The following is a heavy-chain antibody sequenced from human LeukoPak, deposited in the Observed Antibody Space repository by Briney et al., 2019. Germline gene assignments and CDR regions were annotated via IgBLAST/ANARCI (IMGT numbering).Heavy chain of an antibody. CDR1: GFTVSSNY. CDR3: AKDVYRSGWYGGFDR. CDR2: IYGGGST. J-gene: IGHJ4*02. Sequence: GGSLRLSCVAFGFTVSSNYMSWVRQAPGKGLEWVSVIYGGGSTYYAESVKGRFSFSRDISKNTLYLQMNSLRPEDTAVYYCAKDVYRSGWYGGFDRWGQGTLVTVSS. V-gene: IGHV3-66*02. D-gene: IGHD6-19*01.